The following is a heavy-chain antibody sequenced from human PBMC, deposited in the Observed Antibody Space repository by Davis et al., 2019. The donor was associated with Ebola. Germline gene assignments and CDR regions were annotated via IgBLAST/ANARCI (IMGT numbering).Heavy chain of an antibody. CDR1: GFTFSSYA. J-gene: IGHJ4*02. V-gene: IGHV3-23*01. CDR3: QGEDTAHPDFDY. CDR2: ISGSGGST. D-gene: IGHD5-18*01. Sequence: GGSLRLSCAASGFTFSSYAMSWVRQAPGKGLEWVSAISGSGGSTYYADSVKGRFTISRDNSKNTLYLQMNSLRAEDTAVYYCQGEDTAHPDFDYWGQGTLVTVSS.